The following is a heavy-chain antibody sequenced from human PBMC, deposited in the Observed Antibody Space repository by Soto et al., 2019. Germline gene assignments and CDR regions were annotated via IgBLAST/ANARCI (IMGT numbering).Heavy chain of an antibody. J-gene: IGHJ4*02. V-gene: IGHV4-4*02. D-gene: IGHD6-13*01. CDR3: ARSIAAAPPGHFDY. CDR1: GGSISSSNW. CDR2: IYHSGST. Sequence: ASETLSLTCAVSGGSISSSNWWSWVRQPPGKGLEWIGEIYHSGSTNYNPSLKSRVTISVDKSKNQFSLKLSSVTAADTAVYYCARSIAAAPPGHFDYWGQGTLVTVSS.